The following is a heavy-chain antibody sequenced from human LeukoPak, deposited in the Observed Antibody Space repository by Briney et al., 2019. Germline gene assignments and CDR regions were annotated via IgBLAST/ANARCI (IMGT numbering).Heavy chain of an antibody. J-gene: IGHJ2*01. CDR1: GGSISSYY. CDR3: ARLYCSGGSCYYPSEWYFDL. D-gene: IGHD2-15*01. V-gene: IGHV4-59*08. Sequence: SETLSLTCTVSGGSISSYYWSWIRQPPGKGLEWIGYIYYSGSTNYNPSLKSRVTISVDTSKNQFSLKLSSVTAADTAVYYCARLYCSGGSCYYPSEWYFDLRGRGTLVTVSS. CDR2: IYYSGST.